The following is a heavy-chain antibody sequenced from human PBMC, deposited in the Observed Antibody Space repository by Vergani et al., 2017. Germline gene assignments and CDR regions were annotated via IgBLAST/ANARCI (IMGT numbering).Heavy chain of an antibody. V-gene: IGHV3-23*04. CDR2: SGSGGST. D-gene: IGHD6-19*01. CDR3: AKDPSAEAATPVDY. J-gene: IGHJ4*02. Sequence: EVQLVESGGGLIQPGGSLRLSCAASGFTVSSNYMSWVRRAPGKGLEWVSAISGSGGSTYYADSVKGRFTISRDNSKNTLYLQMNSLRAEDTAVYYCAKDPSAEAATPVDYWGQGTLVTVSS. CDR1: GFTVSSNY.